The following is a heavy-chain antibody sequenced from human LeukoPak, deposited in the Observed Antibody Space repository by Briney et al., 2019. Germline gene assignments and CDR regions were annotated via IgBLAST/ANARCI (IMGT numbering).Heavy chain of an antibody. CDR1: GGSISSYY. CDR2: IYYSGST. CDR3: ARHGPGIQLWLWYFDL. Sequence: SETLSLTCTVSGGSISSYYWSWIRQPPVKGLEWIGYIYYSGSTNYNPSLKSRVTISVDTSKNQFSLKLSSVTAADTAVYYCARHGPGIQLWLWYFDLWGRGTLVTVSS. D-gene: IGHD5-18*01. J-gene: IGHJ2*01. V-gene: IGHV4-59*08.